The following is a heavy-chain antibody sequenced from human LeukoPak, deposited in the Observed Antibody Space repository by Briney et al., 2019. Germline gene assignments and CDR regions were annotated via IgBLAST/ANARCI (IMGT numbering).Heavy chain of an antibody. CDR1: GDSVSLYY. Sequence: SETLSLTCTVSGDSVSLYYWSWIRQPPGKGLEWIGNMYYSGSTTYNPSLKSRITLSVDTSKNQFSLKLSSVTAADTAVYYCARGMFAFDICGQGTMVTVSS. CDR2: MYYSGST. CDR3: ARGMFAFDI. D-gene: IGHD3-10*02. J-gene: IGHJ3*02. V-gene: IGHV4-59*02.